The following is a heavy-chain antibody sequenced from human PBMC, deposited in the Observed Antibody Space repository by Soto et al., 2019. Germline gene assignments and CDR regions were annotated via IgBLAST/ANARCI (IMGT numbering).Heavy chain of an antibody. D-gene: IGHD6-19*01. CDR2: ISGSGGST. Sequence: PGGSLRLSCAASGFTFSNYAVTWVRQAPGKGLEWVSTISGSGGSTYYADSVKGRFTISRDNSKNTLYLQMNSLRVEDTALYYCAKRPHHSSGWYGRYFDDWGQGTLVTVSS. V-gene: IGHV3-23*01. CDR3: AKRPHHSSGWYGRYFDD. J-gene: IGHJ4*02. CDR1: GFTFSNYA.